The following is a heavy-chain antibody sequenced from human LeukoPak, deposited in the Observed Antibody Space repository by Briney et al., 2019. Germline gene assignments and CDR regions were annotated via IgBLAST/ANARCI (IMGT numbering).Heavy chain of an antibody. D-gene: IGHD5-24*01. CDR3: ATDGAGYNYDY. Sequence: GGSLRLSCAASGFIFNNYAMHWVRQAPGKGLEFVSAITNNGENTYYADSVKGRFTISRDNSKNTLFLQMGTLRPEDLGIYYCATDGAGYNYDYWGQGTLVTVSS. V-gene: IGHV3-64*02. J-gene: IGHJ4*02. CDR2: ITNNGENT. CDR1: GFIFNNYA.